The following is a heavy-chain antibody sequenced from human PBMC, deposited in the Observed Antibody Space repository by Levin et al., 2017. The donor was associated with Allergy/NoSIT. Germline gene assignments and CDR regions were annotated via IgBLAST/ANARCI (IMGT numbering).Heavy chain of an antibody. CDR2: MSGNGRVK. Sequence: PGGSLRLSCAASGFTFTSYSIHWLRQAPGKGLEWVAVMSGNGRVKLSSPPFPFLFPLSRDNSRKLLYLQMNGVRLDDMAVCYCATEAPAGSLVAHNWGQGTLVNVAS. J-gene: IGHJ4*02. CDR1: GFTFTSYS. CDR3: ATEAPAGSLVAHN. V-gene: IGHV3-30*03. D-gene: IGHD6-13*01.